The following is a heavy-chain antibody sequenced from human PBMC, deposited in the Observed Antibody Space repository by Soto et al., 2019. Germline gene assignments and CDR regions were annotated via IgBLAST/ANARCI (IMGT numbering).Heavy chain of an antibody. Sequence: PGGSLRLSCAASGFTFSSYAMSWVRQAPGKGLEWVSAISGSGGSTYYADSVKGRFTISRDNSKNTLYLQMNTLRAEDTAVYYCAKEGEHSSGWANFDYWGQGTLVTVSS. CDR2: ISGSGGST. V-gene: IGHV3-23*01. CDR3: AKEGEHSSGWANFDY. CDR1: GFTFSSYA. D-gene: IGHD6-19*01. J-gene: IGHJ4*02.